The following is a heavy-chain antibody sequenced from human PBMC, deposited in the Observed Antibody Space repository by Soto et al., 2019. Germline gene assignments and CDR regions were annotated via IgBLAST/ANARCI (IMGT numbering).Heavy chain of an antibody. CDR1: GGSISSDY. J-gene: IGHJ5*01. Sequence: PSETLSLTCIVSGGSISSDYRSWIRQPPGKGLEWIGYIYYSGNTNYNPSLKSRVTISVDTSKNQFSLKLSSVTAADTAVYYCARHGGGYNGYVDSWGQGTLVTVSP. CDR3: ARHGGGYNGYVDS. CDR2: IYYSGNT. V-gene: IGHV4-59*08. D-gene: IGHD5-12*01.